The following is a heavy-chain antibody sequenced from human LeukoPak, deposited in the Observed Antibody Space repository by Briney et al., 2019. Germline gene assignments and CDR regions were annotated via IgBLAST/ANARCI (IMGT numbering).Heavy chain of an antibody. CDR3: ARVPVLSGSASFDY. J-gene: IGHJ4*02. CDR2: INTNTGNP. CDR1: GYTFTSYA. D-gene: IGHD1-26*01. V-gene: IGHV7-4-1*02. Sequence: ASVKVSCKASGYTFTSYAMNWVRQAPGQGLEWMGWINTNTGNPTYAQGFTGRFVFSLDTSVSTAYLQISSLKAEDTAVYYCARVPVLSGSASFDYWGQGTLVTVSS.